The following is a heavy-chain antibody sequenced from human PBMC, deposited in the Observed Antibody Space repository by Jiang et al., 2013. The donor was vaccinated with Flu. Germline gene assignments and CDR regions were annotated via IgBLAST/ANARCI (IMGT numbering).Heavy chain of an antibody. Sequence: VQLVESGGGLVQPGGSLRLSCAASGFTFSDHYMDWVRQAPGKRLEWLGRSRSKAESYTTEYAASVKGRISISRDISQSFLYLQMDSLKTEDTAVYYCVRGYPTTGDYWGQGTLVTVSS. V-gene: IGHV3-72*01. CDR1: GFTFSDHY. D-gene: IGHD1-26*01. CDR2: SRSKAESYTT. CDR3: VRGYPTTGDY. J-gene: IGHJ4*02.